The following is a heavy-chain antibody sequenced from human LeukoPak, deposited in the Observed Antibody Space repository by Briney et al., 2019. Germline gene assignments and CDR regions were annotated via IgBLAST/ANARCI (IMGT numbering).Heavy chain of an antibody. V-gene: IGHV3-74*01. D-gene: IGHD6-13*01. J-gene: IGHJ4*02. Sequence: GGSLRLSCAASGFTFSSYWMHWVLQAPGKGLVWVSRINSDGSSTSYADSVKGRFTISRDNAKNTLYLQINSLRAEDTAVYYCARYDSSSWLFDYWGQGTLVTVSS. CDR2: INSDGSST. CDR3: ARYDSSSWLFDY. CDR1: GFTFSSYW.